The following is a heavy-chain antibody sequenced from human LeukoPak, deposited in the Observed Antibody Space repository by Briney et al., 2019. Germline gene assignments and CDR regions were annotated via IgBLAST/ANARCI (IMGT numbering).Heavy chain of an antibody. CDR3: ARDDPGYCSGGSCRVTHFPEGRADAFDI. V-gene: IGHV1-18*01. CDR1: GYTFTSYG. D-gene: IGHD2-15*01. Sequence: GASVKVSCKASGYTFTSYGISWVRQAPGQGLEWMGWISAYNGNTNYAQKLQGRVTMTTDTSTSTAYMELRSLRSDDTAVYYCARDDPGYCSGGSCRVTHFPEGRADAFDIWGQGTMVTVSS. J-gene: IGHJ3*02. CDR2: ISAYNGNT.